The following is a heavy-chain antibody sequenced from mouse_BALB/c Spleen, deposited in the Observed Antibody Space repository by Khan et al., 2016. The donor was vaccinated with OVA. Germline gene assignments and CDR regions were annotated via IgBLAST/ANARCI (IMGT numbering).Heavy chain of an antibody. V-gene: IGHV1-77*01. J-gene: IGHJ2*01. CDR3: ARGDGYYVYFDY. Sequence: QVQLKQSGPELVKPGASVKMSCKASGYTFTYCVITWVKQRTGQGLEWIGEIYPGSDNAYYHARFKGKATLTADKSSNTTHMQLSSLTSEDSTVYFCARGDGYYVYFDYWGQGTTLTVSS. D-gene: IGHD2-3*01. CDR1: GYTFTYCV. CDR2: IYPGSDNA.